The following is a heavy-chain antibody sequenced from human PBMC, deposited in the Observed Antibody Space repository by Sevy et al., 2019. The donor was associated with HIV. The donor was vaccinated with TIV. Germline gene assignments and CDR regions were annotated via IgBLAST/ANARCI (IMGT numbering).Heavy chain of an antibody. CDR3: AHRRSKGITITEFDY. Sequence: SGPTLVKPTQTLTLNCTFSGFSFSTSGVGVGWIRQPPGKALEWLALIYWDDDKRYSPSLKSRLTITKDTSKDQVVLTMANMDPVDTGTYYCAHRRSKGITITEFDYWGQGTLVTVSS. CDR2: IYWDDDK. CDR1: GFSFSTSGVG. V-gene: IGHV2-5*02. D-gene: IGHD3-9*01. J-gene: IGHJ4*02.